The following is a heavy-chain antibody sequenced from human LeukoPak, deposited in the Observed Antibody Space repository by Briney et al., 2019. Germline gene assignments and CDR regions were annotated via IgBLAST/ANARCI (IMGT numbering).Heavy chain of an antibody. D-gene: IGHD1-26*01. V-gene: IGHV4-59*01. J-gene: IGHJ4*02. CDR3: ARAAGSYYRYFDY. CDR1: GGSISSYY. CDR2: IYYSGST. Sequence: SETLSLTCTVSGGSISSYYWSWIRQPPGKGLEWIGYIYYSGSTNYNPSLKSRVTISVDTSKNQFSLKLSSVTAADTAVYYCARAAGSYYRYFDYWGQGTLVTVSS.